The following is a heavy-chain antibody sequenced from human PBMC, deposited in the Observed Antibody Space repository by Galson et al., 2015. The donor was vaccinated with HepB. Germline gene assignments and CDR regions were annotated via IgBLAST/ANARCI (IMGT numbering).Heavy chain of an antibody. J-gene: IGHJ6*04. D-gene: IGHD3-16*01. V-gene: IGHV3-30-3*01. CDR2: TSHDGSNK. CDR3: ARARGLGYTYYYYYGMDV. CDR1: GFTFSNYA. Sequence: SLRLSCAASGFTFSNYAIHWVRQAPGKGLEWVAVTSHDGSNKYYADSVKGRFTISRDISKNTLYLQMSSLRGEDTAVYYCARARGLGYTYYYYYGMDVWGKGTTVTVSS.